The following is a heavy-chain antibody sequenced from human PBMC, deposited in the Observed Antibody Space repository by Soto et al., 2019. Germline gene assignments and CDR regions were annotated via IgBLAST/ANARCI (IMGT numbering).Heavy chain of an antibody. CDR2: IYYSGST. V-gene: IGHV4-59*01. CDR1: GGSISNYY. Sequence: PSETLSLTCTVSGGSISNYYWTWIRQPPGKGLEWIGYIYYSGSTNYNPSLKSRVTISVDTSKNQFSLKLTSVTAADTAVYYCAKAYSSGWYSRAEVWGQGTMVTVSS. D-gene: IGHD6-19*01. CDR3: AKAYSSGWYSRAEV. J-gene: IGHJ3*01.